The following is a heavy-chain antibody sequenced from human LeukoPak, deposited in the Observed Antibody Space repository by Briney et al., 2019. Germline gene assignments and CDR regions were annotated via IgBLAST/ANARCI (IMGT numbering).Heavy chain of an antibody. D-gene: IGHD5-12*01. Sequence: GGSLRLSCAASGFTVSGYFMAWVRQAPWKGLQWVSHINSGGVTEDADSVKGRFTVSRDTSRNTLYLQMSSLRAEDTAIYYCARGRSTTTIFDYWGQGTLVTVSS. J-gene: IGHJ4*02. CDR3: ARGRSTTTIFDY. CDR1: GFTVSGYF. V-gene: IGHV3-53*01. CDR2: INSGGVT.